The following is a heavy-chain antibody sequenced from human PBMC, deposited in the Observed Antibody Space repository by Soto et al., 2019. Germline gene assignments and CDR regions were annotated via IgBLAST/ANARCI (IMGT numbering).Heavy chain of an antibody. D-gene: IGHD6-13*01. CDR3: VKDESINWYSGHFRH. CDR1: GVTFDDYS. V-gene: IGHV3-9*01. J-gene: IGHJ1*01. CDR2: IYWNSGSI. Sequence: PGGSLRLSCAASGVTFDDYSMHWVRQVPGKGLEWVSGIYWNSGSIGYADSGKGRFAISRDNAKNSLHLQMNSLRAEDTAFYYCVKDESINWYSGHFRHWGQGTLVTVS.